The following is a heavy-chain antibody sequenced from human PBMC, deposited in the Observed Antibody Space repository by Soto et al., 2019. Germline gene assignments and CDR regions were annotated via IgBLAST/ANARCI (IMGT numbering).Heavy chain of an antibody. CDR1: GFTFSSFA. CDR3: AKVSGWYRDYFDY. Sequence: GGSLRLSCAASGFTFSSFAISWARQAPGRGLEWLSSIGSGQGRTHYAHSVEGRITMSRDNSKNTLFLQMNSLTAEDTAIYYCAKVSGWYRDYFDYWGQGTLVTVPQ. D-gene: IGHD6-19*01. V-gene: IGHV3-23*01. CDR2: IGSGQGRT. J-gene: IGHJ4*02.